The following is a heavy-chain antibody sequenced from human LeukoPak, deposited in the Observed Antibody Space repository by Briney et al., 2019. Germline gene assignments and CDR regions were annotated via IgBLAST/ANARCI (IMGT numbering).Heavy chain of an antibody. CDR2: ISWNSGSI. Sequence: PGRSLRLSCAASGFTFDDYAMHWVRQAPGKGLEWVSGISWNSGSIGYADSVKGRFTISRDNAKNSLYLQMNSLRAEDTALYYCAKSRVLRWLQWDYWGQGTLVTVSS. D-gene: IGHD5-24*01. CDR3: AKSRVLRWLQWDY. V-gene: IGHV3-9*01. J-gene: IGHJ4*02. CDR1: GFTFDDYA.